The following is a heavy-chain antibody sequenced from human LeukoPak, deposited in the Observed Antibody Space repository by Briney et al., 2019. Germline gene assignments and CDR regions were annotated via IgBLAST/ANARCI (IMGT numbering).Heavy chain of an antibody. CDR2: IYHSGST. CDR3: ARIYSSSWFLNWFDP. D-gene: IGHD6-13*01. CDR1: GYSISSGYF. Sequence: PSETLSLTCTVSGYSISSGYFWGWIRQPPGKGLECIGTIYHSGSTYYNLSLKSRVTISVDTSKNQFSLKLNSVTAADTAMYYCARIYSSSWFLNWFDPWGQGTLVTVSS. V-gene: IGHV4-38-2*02. J-gene: IGHJ5*02.